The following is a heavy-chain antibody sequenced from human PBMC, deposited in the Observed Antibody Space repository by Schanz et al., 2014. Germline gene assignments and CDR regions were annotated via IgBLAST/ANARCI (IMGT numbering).Heavy chain of an antibody. D-gene: IGHD4-17*01. CDR2: ISSSSNYY. CDR3: VRDTDYHFDY. V-gene: IGHV3-21*01. Sequence: EVQLVESGGGLVQPGGSLRLSCAVSGFTVSTNYMTWVRQAPGKGLEWVSSISSSSNYYYYADSVKGRFTISRDNAKNTLYLQMNSLRAEDTAVYYCVRDTDYHFDYWGQGTLVTVSS. CDR1: GFTVSTNY. J-gene: IGHJ4*02.